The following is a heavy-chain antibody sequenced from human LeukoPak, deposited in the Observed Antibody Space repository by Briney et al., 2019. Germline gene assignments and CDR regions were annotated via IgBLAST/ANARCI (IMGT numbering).Heavy chain of an antibody. J-gene: IGHJ4*02. CDR1: GFTFSSYA. V-gene: IGHV3-23*01. CDR3: ARDDSGDGYNTAFDY. CDR2: ISGSGGST. Sequence: GGSLRLSCAASGFTFSSYAMSWVRQAPGKGLEWVSAISGSGGSTYYADSVKGRFTISRDNAKNSLYLQMNSLRAEDTAVYYCARDDSGDGYNTAFDYWGQGTLVTVSS. D-gene: IGHD5-24*01.